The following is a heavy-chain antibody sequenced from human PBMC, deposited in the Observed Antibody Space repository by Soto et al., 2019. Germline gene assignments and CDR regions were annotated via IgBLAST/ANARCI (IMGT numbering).Heavy chain of an antibody. CDR2: IYSGGST. CDR1: GFTVSSNY. J-gene: IGHJ6*02. V-gene: IGHV3-53*01. D-gene: IGHD3-3*01. CDR3: RVVIILDDYYYGMDV. Sequence: GVSLTLSGAGSGFTVSSNYRSWVRQAPGKRLEWISVIYSGGSTYYADSRKSRFTISSDNTKNTPYLQMNSLRAEDTAGYYCRVVIILDDYYYGMDVWGQGTTVTVSS.